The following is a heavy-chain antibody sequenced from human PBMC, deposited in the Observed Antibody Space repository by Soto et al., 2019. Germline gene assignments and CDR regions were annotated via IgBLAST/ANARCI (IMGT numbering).Heavy chain of an antibody. V-gene: IGHV4-4*02. J-gene: IGHJ4*01. CDR2: TGRSGDT. CDR3: ASYVGTGEYGCFAI. CDR1: GGSVSDKRM. D-gene: IGHD6-6*01. Sequence: PAGSLSLTCALSGGSVSDKRMWTCLRPPPGKRLEGFGETGRSGDTNYKAFLKTRVSLSIDKSGNQVSLILTSVTAPDTAVSYCASYVGTGEYGCFAIWGQGTVVTVSS.